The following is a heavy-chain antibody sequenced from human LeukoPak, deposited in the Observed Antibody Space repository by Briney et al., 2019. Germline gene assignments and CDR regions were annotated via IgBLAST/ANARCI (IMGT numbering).Heavy chain of an antibody. CDR3: AKRYCSNTTCYYYMDV. J-gene: IGHJ6*03. CDR1: GFTFSSYA. Sequence: PGGSLRLSCSVSGFTFSSYAMSWVRQAPGKGLEWVSGISVSGGSTYYADSGKGRFTISRDNSKNTLYLQMNSLGAEDTAVYYCAKRYCSNTTCYYYMDVWGKGTTVTVSS. V-gene: IGHV3-23*01. CDR2: ISVSGGST. D-gene: IGHD2-2*01.